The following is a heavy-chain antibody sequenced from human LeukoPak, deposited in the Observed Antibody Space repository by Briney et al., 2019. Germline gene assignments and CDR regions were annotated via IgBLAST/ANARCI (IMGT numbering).Heavy chain of an antibody. CDR2: ISDSGGST. CDR1: GFTFSSYA. D-gene: IGHD1-26*01. V-gene: IGHV3-23*01. Sequence: GGSLRLSCAASGFTFSSYAMSWVRQAPGKGLEWVSAISDSGGSTYDADSVKGRFTISRDNSKNTLYLQMNSLRAEDTAVYYCARDRRGSYYGAFDIWGQGTMVTVSS. J-gene: IGHJ3*02. CDR3: ARDRRGSYYGAFDI.